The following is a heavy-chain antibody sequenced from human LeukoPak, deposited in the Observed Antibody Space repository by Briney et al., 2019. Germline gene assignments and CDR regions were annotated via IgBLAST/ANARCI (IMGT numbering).Heavy chain of an antibody. CDR2: IYYSGST. CDR3: ARDSSTSHSYNWFDP. D-gene: IGHD2-2*01. Sequence: SETLSLTCTVSGGSISSYYWSWIRQPPGKGLEWIGYIYYSGSTNYNPSLKSRVTISVDTFKNQFSLKLSSVTAADTAVYYCARDSSTSHSYNWFDPWGQGTLVTVSS. V-gene: IGHV4-59*01. J-gene: IGHJ5*02. CDR1: GGSISSYY.